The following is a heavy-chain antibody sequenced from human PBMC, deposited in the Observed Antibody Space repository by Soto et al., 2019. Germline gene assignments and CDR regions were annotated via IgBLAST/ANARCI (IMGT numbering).Heavy chain of an antibody. Sequence: SVKVSCKASGGTFSSYAISWVRQAPGQGLEWMGGIIPIFGTANYAQKFQGRVTITADESTSTAYMELSSLRSEDTAVYYCAREPRRGSGYCHYYYYYGMDVWGQGTTVTVSS. CDR3: AREPRRGSGYCHYYYYYGMDV. J-gene: IGHJ6*02. V-gene: IGHV1-69*13. CDR1: GGTFSSYA. D-gene: IGHD3-3*01. CDR2: IIPIFGTA.